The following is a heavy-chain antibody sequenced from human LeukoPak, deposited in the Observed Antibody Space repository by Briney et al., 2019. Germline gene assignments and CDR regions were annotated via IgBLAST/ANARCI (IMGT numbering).Heavy chain of an antibody. Sequence: GGSLRLSCAASGFTFSSYAMSWVRQAPGKGLEWVSAISGSGGGTYYADSVKGRFTISRDNSKNTLYLQMNSLRAEDTAVYYCAKDREDAEYYFDYWGQGTLVTASS. CDR3: AKDREDAEYYFDY. V-gene: IGHV3-23*01. CDR1: GFTFSSYA. J-gene: IGHJ4*02. CDR2: ISGSGGGT. D-gene: IGHD2-2*01.